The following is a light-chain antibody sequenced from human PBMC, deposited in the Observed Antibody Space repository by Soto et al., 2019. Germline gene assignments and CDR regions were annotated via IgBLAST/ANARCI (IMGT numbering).Light chain of an antibody. V-gene: IGKV3-15*01. CDR3: QQCNNLPPYT. Sequence: ETVMAQSPATLSVSPGERATLSCRASQSVTSNLAWYQQKPGHAPRLLIYGASTRATGIPARFSGSGSGTEFILTINSLQSEDFEDYYCQQCNNLPPYTFGQGTMLEIK. J-gene: IGKJ2*01. CDR2: GAS. CDR1: QSVTSN.